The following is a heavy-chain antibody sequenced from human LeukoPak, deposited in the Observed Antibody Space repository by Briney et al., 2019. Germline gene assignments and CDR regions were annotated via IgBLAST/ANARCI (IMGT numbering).Heavy chain of an antibody. J-gene: IGHJ4*02. CDR3: AKDHPDLYMDY. D-gene: IGHD2-8*01. Sequence: AGSLRLSCAASGFTFSGYAMSWVRQAPGKGLEWVAVISYDGSNKYYADSVKGRFTIYRDNSKNTLYLQMNSLRAEDTAVYYCAKDHPDLYMDYWGQGTLVTVSS. V-gene: IGHV3-30*18. CDR1: GFTFSGYA. CDR2: ISYDGSNK.